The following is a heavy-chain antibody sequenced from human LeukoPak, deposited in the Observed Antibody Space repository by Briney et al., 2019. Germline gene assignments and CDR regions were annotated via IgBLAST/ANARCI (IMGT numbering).Heavy chain of an antibody. D-gene: IGHD4-23*01. J-gene: IGHJ4*02. CDR3: AREDYGGNSGDY. CDR2: ISSSGSTI. Sequence: GGSLRLSCAASGFTFSSYEMNWVRKAPGKGLEWVSYISSSGSTIYYADFVTARFTISRDNAKNSLYLQMNSLRAEDTAVYYCAREDYGGNSGDYWGQGTLVTVSS. V-gene: IGHV3-48*03. CDR1: GFTFSSYE.